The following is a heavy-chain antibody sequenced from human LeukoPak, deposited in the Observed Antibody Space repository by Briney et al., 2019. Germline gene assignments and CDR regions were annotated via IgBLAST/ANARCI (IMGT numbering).Heavy chain of an antibody. CDR1: GFTFSSYS. CDR3: ARDEHGDFQGFDY. D-gene: IGHD4-17*01. CDR2: ISSSSSYI. V-gene: IGHV3-21*01. J-gene: IGHJ4*02. Sequence: GGSLRLSCAASGFTFSSYSMNWVRQAPGKGLEWVSSISSSSSYIYYADSVKGRFTISRDNAKNSLYLQMNSLRAEDTAVYYCARDEHGDFQGFDYWGQGTRVTVSS.